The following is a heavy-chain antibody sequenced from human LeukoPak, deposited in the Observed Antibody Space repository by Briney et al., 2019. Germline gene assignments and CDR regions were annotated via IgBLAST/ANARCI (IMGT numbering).Heavy chain of an antibody. CDR1: GGSISRGGYY. CDR2: IYYSGST. Sequence: SETLSLTCTVAGGSISRGGYYWSWIRQHPGKGLEWIGYIYYSGSTYYNPSLKSRVTISVDTSKNQFSLKLSSVTAADTAVYYCARDRDGSCYFDYWGQGTLVTVSS. D-gene: IGHD2-15*01. J-gene: IGHJ4*02. CDR3: ARDRDGSCYFDY. V-gene: IGHV4-31*03.